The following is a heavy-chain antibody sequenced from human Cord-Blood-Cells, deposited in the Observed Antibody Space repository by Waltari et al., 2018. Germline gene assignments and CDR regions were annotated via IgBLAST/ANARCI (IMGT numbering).Heavy chain of an antibody. CDR2: IYSGGST. CDR1: GFPVSSNY. V-gene: IGHV3-53*01. CDR3: ARGIEYSSSSAAFDI. Sequence: EVQLVVSGGGLIQPGGSLRLFCAVSGFPVSSNYMRRVRQAPGKRLDWISVIYSGGSTYYADSVKGRFTISRDNSKNTLYLQMNSLRAEDTAVYYCARGIEYSSSSAAFDIWGQGTMVTVSS. J-gene: IGHJ3*02. D-gene: IGHD6-6*01.